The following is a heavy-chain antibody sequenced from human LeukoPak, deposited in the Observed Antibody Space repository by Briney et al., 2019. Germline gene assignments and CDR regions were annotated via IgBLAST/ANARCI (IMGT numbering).Heavy chain of an antibody. CDR3: AREPAAAGTTPKFDY. CDR1: GFTFSSYG. D-gene: IGHD6-13*01. CDR2: ISSSSSYI. Sequence: GGSLRLSCAASGFTFSSYGMHWVRQAPGKGLEWVSSISSSSSYIYYADSVKGRFTISRDNAKNPLYLQMNSLRAEDTTVYYCAREPAAAGTTPKFDYWGQGTLVTVSS. J-gene: IGHJ4*02. V-gene: IGHV3-21*01.